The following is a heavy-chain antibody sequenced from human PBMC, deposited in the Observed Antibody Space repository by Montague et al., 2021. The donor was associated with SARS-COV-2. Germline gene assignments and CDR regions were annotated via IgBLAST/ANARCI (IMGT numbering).Heavy chain of an antibody. V-gene: IGHV4-34*01. D-gene: IGHD6-25*01. J-gene: IGHJ6*03. CDR1: GGSFSGYY. Sequence: SETLSLTCAVYGGSFSGYYWSWIRRPPEKGLEWIGESNHSGGTNYNPXLKGRVTISVDTSKNQFSLKLTSVTAADTAVYYCARGLSGSYSGGWVPVALFDFYHYMDVWAKGTTVTVSS. CDR3: ARGLSGSYSGGWVPVALFDFYHYMDV. CDR2: SNHSGGT.